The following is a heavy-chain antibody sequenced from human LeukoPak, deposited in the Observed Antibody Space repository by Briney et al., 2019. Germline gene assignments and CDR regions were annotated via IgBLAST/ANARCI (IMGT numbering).Heavy chain of an antibody. CDR1: GGTFSSYA. J-gene: IGHJ4*02. CDR2: IIPIPGIA. D-gene: IGHD4-17*01. CDR3: ARSDGDYGDY. Sequence: ASVKVSCKASGGTFSSYAISWVRQAPGQGLEWMGRIIPIPGIANYAQKFQGRVTITADKSTSTAYMELSSLRSEDTAVYYCARSDGDYGDYWGQGTLVTVSS. V-gene: IGHV1-69*04.